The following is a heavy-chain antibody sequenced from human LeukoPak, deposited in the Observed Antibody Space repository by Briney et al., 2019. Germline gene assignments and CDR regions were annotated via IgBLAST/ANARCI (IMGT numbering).Heavy chain of an antibody. D-gene: IGHD3-10*01. CDR3: AVYYYGSGTPPFDP. CDR2: IIPILGTA. V-gene: IGHV1-69*10. J-gene: IGHJ5*02. CDR1: GGTFSSYA. Sequence: SVKVSCKASGGTFSSYAISWVRQAPGQGLEWMGGIIPILGTANYAQKFQGRVTVTADKSTSTAYMELSSLRSEDTAVYYCAVYYYGSGTPPFDPWGQGTLVTVSS.